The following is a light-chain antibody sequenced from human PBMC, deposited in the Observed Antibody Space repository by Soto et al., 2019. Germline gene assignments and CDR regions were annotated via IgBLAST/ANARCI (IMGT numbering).Light chain of an antibody. CDR3: SSFTSINTWV. Sequence: QSALTQPASVSGSPGQSITISCTGTSSDVGGYNYVSWYQQHPGKAPKLMIYEVSNRPSGVSNRFFGSKSGNTASLTISGLQTEDEADYYCSSFTSINTWVFGGGTKVIVL. J-gene: IGLJ3*02. CDR2: EVS. CDR1: SSDVGGYNY. V-gene: IGLV2-14*01.